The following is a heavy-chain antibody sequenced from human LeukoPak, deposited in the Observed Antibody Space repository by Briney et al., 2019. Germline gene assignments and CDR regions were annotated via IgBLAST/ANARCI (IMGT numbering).Heavy chain of an antibody. CDR2: IKQDGSEK. V-gene: IGHV3-7*03. Sequence: PGGSLRLSCAASGFTFSSYWMSWVRQAPGKGLEWVANIKQDGSEKYYVDSVKGRFTISRDNAKNSLYLQMNSLRAEDMAVYYCARDMKDYDSSGYYLSYYYYYGMDVWGQGTTVTVSS. D-gene: IGHD3-22*01. CDR1: GFTFSSYW. J-gene: IGHJ6*02. CDR3: ARDMKDYDSSGYYLSYYYYYGMDV.